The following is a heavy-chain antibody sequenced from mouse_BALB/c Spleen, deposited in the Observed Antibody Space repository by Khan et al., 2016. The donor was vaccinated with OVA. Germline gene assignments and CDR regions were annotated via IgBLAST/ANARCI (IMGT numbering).Heavy chain of an antibody. Sequence: QLEESGPGLVKPSQSLSLTCTVTGYSITSDYAWNWIRQFPGNKLEWMGYISYSGNTNYNPSLKSRISITRDTSKNQFFLQLNSVTTEDTATYYCARVYGGDFDYWGQGTTLTVSS. CDR3: ARVYGGDFDY. V-gene: IGHV3-2*02. D-gene: IGHD1-1*01. J-gene: IGHJ2*01. CDR1: GYSITSDYA. CDR2: ISYSGNT.